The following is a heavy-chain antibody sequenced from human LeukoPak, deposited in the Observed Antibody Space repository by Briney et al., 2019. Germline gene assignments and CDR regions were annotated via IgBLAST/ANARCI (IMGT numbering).Heavy chain of an antibody. CDR1: GGSFSGYY. CDR2: IYYSGST. D-gene: IGHD6-6*01. J-gene: IGHJ6*02. CDR3: ARVVIYYGMDV. V-gene: IGHV4-59*08. Sequence: SETLSLTCAVYGGSFSGYYWSWIRQPPGKGLEWIGYIYYSGSTNYNPSLKSRVTISVDTSKNQFSLKLSSVTAADTAVYYCARVVIYYGMDVWGQGTTVTVSS.